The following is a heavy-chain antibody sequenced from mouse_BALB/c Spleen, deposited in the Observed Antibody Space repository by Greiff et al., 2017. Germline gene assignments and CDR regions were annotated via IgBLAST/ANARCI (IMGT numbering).Heavy chain of an antibody. Sequence: EVQLVESGGGLVKPGGSLKLSCAASGFAFSSYDMSWVRQTPEKRLEWVAYISSGGGSTYYPDTVKGRFTISRDNAKNTLYLQMSSLKSEDTAMYYCARHNYDWYFDVWGAGTTVTVSS. CDR2: ISSGGGST. V-gene: IGHV5-12-1*01. CDR3: ARHNYDWYFDV. D-gene: IGHD2-1*01. CDR1: GFAFSSYD. J-gene: IGHJ1*01.